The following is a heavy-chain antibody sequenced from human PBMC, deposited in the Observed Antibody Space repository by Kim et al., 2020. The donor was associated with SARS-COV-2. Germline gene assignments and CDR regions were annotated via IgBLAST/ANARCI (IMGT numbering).Heavy chain of an antibody. V-gene: IGHV1-8*01. D-gene: IGHD3-22*01. Sequence: ASVKVSCNDSVYNFSSYYINWVRQATGQGLDWVGVMYPNSGTTGYAQTFHSRVTMTRNTSIITADMELSSLRSEDTAVYYCASYGAFIGYFPWGQGTLVTVVS. CDR1: VYNFSSYY. CDR3: ASYGAFIGYFP. CDR2: MYPNSGTT. J-gene: IGHJ5*02.